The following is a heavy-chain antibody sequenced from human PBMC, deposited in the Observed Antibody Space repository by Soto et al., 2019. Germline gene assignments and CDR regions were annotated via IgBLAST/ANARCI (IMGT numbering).Heavy chain of an antibody. Sequence: SENLSLTCTVSGDSISTNNYYWGWIRQPPGKVLEWIVCINYSGNTYYDPSLKSRVTISVDTSKNQFSLMLTSVTAADTAVYYFARHPGYCTGTSCYGYYTMDVWGQGTTV. J-gene: IGHJ6*02. CDR3: ARHPGYCTGTSCYGYYTMDV. V-gene: IGHV4-39*01. D-gene: IGHD2-2*01. CDR2: INYSGNT. CDR1: GDSISTNNYY.